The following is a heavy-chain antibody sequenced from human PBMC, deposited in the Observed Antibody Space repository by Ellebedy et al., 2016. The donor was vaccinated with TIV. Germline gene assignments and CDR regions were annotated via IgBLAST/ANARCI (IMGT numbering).Heavy chain of an antibody. CDR1: GFTFSSYT. CDR3: ARKVPAPTTVPPKWYFDL. J-gene: IGHJ2*01. Sequence: PGGSLRLSCAASGFTFSSYTLNWVRQAPGKGLEWVSSISTSSSYIYYADSVKGRFTISRDNAKNSLFLQMTSLRAEDTAVYYCARKVPAPTTVPPKWYFDLWGRGTLVTVSS. CDR2: ISTSSSYI. D-gene: IGHD4-17*01. V-gene: IGHV3-21*01.